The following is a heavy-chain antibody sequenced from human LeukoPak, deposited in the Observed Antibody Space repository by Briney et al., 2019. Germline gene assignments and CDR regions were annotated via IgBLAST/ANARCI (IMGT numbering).Heavy chain of an antibody. J-gene: IGHJ4*02. CDR1: GGTFSSYA. D-gene: IGHD3-22*01. V-gene: IGHV1-69*13. CDR3: LGDYYDSSGYYYVNY. Sequence: GASVKVSCKASGGTFSSYAISWVRQAPGQGLEWIGGIIPIFGTANYAQKFQGRVMITADESTSTAYMELSSLRSEDTAVYYCLGDYYDSSGYYYVNYWGQGTQVTVSS. CDR2: IIPIFGTA.